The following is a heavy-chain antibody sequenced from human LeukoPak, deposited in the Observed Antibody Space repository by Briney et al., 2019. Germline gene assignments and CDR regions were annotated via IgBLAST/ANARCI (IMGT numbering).Heavy chain of an antibody. CDR2: IYYSGST. V-gene: IGHV4-39*01. Sequence: SETLSLTCTVSGGSISSSSYYWGWIRQPRGKGLEWIVRIYYSGSTYYNPSLERRFTISVDTSKNQLSLKLSSVTAADTAVYYCASARTSSRSWFTFDYWGQGILVTVSS. CDR1: GGSISSSSYY. J-gene: IGHJ4*02. CDR3: ASARTSSRSWFTFDY. D-gene: IGHD6-13*01.